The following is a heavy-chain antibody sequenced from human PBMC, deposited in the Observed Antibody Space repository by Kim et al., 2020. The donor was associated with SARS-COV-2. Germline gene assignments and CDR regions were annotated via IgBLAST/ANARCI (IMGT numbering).Heavy chain of an antibody. V-gene: IGHV3-30*18. CDR3: AKSFSGSYFGYDY. Sequence: GGSLRLSCAASGFTFNTYGMHWVRQSPGKGLEWVAVISYDGSKKNYADSVKGRFTISRDNAKNTLYLQMNSLRIEDTAVYYCAKSFSGSYFGYDYWGQGTLVTVS. CDR1: GFTFNTYG. D-gene: IGHD1-26*01. J-gene: IGHJ4*02. CDR2: ISYDGSKK.